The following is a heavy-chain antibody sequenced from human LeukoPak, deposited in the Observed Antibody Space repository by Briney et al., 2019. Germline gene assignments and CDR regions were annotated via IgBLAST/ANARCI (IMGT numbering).Heavy chain of an antibody. V-gene: IGHV3-7*01. J-gene: IGHJ4*02. CDR1: GFTLRSYW. CDR3: ARDGTPFDS. Sequence: GASLRLSCAASGFTLRSYWMSWVRQPPGKGLEWVANIKQDGSEKYYVDSVRGRFTISRDNAKNSVYLQMSSLRAEDTAVYYCARDGTPFDSWGQGTLVTVSS. CDR2: IKQDGSEK.